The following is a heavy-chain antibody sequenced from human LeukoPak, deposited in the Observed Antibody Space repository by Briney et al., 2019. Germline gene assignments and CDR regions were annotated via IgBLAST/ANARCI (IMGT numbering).Heavy chain of an antibody. Sequence: ASVKVSCKSSGYTFTSYDINWVRQAPGQGLEWMGWMNPNSGNTSYAQNFQGRVTMTRDTSISTAYMELSSLRSEDTAMYYCSVEGAWGQGTLVTVSS. V-gene: IGHV1-8*01. CDR1: GYTFTSYD. D-gene: IGHD2-15*01. J-gene: IGHJ5*02. CDR2: MNPNSGNT. CDR3: SVEGA.